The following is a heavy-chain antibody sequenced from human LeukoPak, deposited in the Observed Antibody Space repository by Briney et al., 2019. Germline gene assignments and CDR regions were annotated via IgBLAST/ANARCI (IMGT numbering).Heavy chain of an antibody. CDR3: ARGDVRSTWEYGMDV. V-gene: IGHV1-18*01. CDR2: ISAYNGNT. J-gene: IGHJ6*02. D-gene: IGHD2-2*01. CDR1: GYTFTNYG. Sequence: ASVKVSCKASGYTFTNYGISWVRQAPGQGLEWMGWISAYNGNTNYAQKLQGRVTMTTDTSTSTAYMELRSLRSDDTAVYYYARGDVRSTWEYGMDVWGQGTTVTVSS.